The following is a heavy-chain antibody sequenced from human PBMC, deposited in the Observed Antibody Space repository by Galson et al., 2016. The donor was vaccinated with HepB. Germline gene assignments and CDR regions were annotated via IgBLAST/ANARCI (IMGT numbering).Heavy chain of an antibody. D-gene: IGHD4-17*01. CDR2: SYGDGST. V-gene: IGHV3-53*05. Sequence: SLRLSCAASGFIVSNDYMNWVRQAPGKGLEWLSVSYGDGSTYYAESVRGRFTISRDNSKSTLYLQMNSLTAADTAVYYCARETNGEYDDWFGPWGRGTQVIVSS. J-gene: IGHJ5*02. CDR1: GFIVSNDY. CDR3: ARETNGEYDDWFGP.